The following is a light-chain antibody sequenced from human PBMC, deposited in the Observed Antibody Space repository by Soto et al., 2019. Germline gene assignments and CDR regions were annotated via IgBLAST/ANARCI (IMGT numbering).Light chain of an antibody. CDR3: QEYNSALVT. V-gene: IGKV1-27*01. CDR1: QGISSY. Sequence: DIHLTQSPSSLSASVGYRVTITCRVSQGISSYLEWYQQKPGKVPKLLIYAASTLQSGVPSRFSGGGSGTDFTLTISSLQPEDVDSYYCQEYNSALVTFGQGTKVDIK. J-gene: IGKJ1*01. CDR2: AAS.